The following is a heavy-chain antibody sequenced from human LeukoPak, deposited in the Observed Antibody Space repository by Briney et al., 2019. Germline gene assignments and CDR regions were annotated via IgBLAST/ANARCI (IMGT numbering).Heavy chain of an antibody. D-gene: IGHD3-9*01. CDR3: ARETLVSETGVNAFDI. V-gene: IGHV3-21*01. J-gene: IGHJ3*02. Sequence: PGGSLRLSCAASGFTFSSYSMNWVRQAPGKGLEWVSSISSSSSYIYYADSVKGRFTISRGNAKNSLYLQMNSLRAEDTAVYYCARETLVSETGVNAFDIWGQGTMVTVSS. CDR1: GFTFSSYS. CDR2: ISSSSSYI.